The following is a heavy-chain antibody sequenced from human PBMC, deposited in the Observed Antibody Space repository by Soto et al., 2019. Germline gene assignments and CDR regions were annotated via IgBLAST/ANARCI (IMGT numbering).Heavy chain of an antibody. CDR1: GFSLSTSGVG. J-gene: IGHJ4*02. CDR2: IYWDDDK. CDR3: TLSTIVGTLLRFDF. V-gene: IGHV2-5*02. Sequence: QITLKESGPTLVKPTQTLTLTCTLSGFSLSTSGVGVGWIRQPPGKALEWLALIYWDDDKRYSPSLKSRVTITKDTSKNQVALTMTNMDPVDTATYYCTLSTIVGTLLRFDFWGQGTLVTVSS. D-gene: IGHD5-12*01.